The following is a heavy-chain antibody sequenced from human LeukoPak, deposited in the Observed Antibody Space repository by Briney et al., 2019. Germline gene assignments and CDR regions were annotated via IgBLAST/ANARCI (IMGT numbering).Heavy chain of an antibody. D-gene: IGHD6-13*01. Sequence: GGSLRLSCAASGFTFSDYYMSWIRQAPGKGLEWVSYISSSSSYTNYADSVKGRFTISRDNAKNSLYLQMNSLRAEDTAVYYCARGTRQQLVRLDYWGQGTLVTVSS. CDR1: GFTFSDYY. J-gene: IGHJ4*02. CDR3: ARGTRQQLVRLDY. CDR2: ISSSSSYT. V-gene: IGHV3-11*05.